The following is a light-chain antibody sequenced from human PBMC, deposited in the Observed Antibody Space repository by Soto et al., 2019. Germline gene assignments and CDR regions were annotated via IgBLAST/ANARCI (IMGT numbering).Light chain of an antibody. CDR1: QVISNS. CDR2: DAS. J-gene: IGKJ4*01. V-gene: IGKV1-33*01. Sequence: DIQMTQSPSSLSASVGDRVTISCQASQVISNSLNWYQQKPGKAPKVLIYDASNLEPGVPSRFSGTGSGTEFTLTITTLQPEDVATYYCQQFAHLPSFGGGTKVEIK. CDR3: QQFAHLPS.